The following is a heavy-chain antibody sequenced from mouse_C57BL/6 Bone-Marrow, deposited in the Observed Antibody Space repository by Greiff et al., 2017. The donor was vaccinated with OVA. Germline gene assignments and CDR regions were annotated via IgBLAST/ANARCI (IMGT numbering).Heavy chain of an antibody. CDR1: GYTFTEYT. J-gene: IGHJ3*01. CDR2: FYPGSGSI. Sequence: QVQLQQSGAELVKPGASVKLSCKASGYTFTEYTIHWVKQRSGQGLEWIGWFYPGSGSIKYNEKFKDKATLTEDKSSSTVYMELSRLTSEDTAVYDGARLEEREWQRGFAYWGQGTLVTVSA. V-gene: IGHV1-62-2*01. CDR3: ARLEEREWQRGFAY.